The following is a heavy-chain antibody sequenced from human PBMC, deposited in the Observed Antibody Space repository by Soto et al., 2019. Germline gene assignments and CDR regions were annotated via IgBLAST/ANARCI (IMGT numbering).Heavy chain of an antibody. J-gene: IGHJ6*02. D-gene: IGHD3-22*01. Sequence: SETLSLTCAVYGGSFSGYYWSWIRQPPGKGLEWIGEINHSGSTNYNPSLKSRVTISVDTSKNQFSLKLSSVTAADTAVYYCASRYYYDSSGYQYYYYYYGMDVWGQGTTVTVSS. CDR1: GGSFSGYY. CDR2: INHSGST. V-gene: IGHV4-34*01. CDR3: ASRYYYDSSGYQYYYYYYGMDV.